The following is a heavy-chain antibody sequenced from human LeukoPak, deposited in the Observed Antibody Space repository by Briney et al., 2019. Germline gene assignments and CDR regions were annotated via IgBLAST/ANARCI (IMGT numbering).Heavy chain of an antibody. CDR1: GFTFSSYA. CDR2: ISGSGGST. J-gene: IGHJ6*03. CDR3: ARVGYCSSTSCYEEDYYYYYMDV. Sequence: GGSLRLSCAASGFTFSSYAMSWVRQAPGKGLEWVSAISGSGGSTYYADSVKGRFTISRDNSKNTLYLQMNSLRAEDTAVYYCARVGYCSSTSCYEEDYYYYYMDVWGKGTTVTVSS. V-gene: IGHV3-23*01. D-gene: IGHD2-2*01.